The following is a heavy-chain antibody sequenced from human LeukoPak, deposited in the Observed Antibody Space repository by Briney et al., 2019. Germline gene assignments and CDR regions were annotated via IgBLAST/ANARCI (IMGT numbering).Heavy chain of an antibody. V-gene: IGHV3-23*01. J-gene: IGHJ4*02. CDR3: AGRVTGYSSGYVY. CDR2: ISGSADKI. CDR1: GITFSNYA. Sequence: GGSLRLSCVASGITFSNYAVSWVRQAPEKGLDWVSVISGSADKIRYADSVKGRFTISRDNSENIVYLQMNNLRAEDTAVYYCAGRVTGYSSGYVYWGQGTLVTVSS. D-gene: IGHD5-18*01.